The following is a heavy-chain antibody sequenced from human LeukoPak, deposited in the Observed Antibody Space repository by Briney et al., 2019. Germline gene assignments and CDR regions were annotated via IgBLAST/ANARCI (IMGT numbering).Heavy chain of an antibody. J-gene: IGHJ4*02. CDR1: GGTFSSYA. D-gene: IGHD5-18*01. Sequence: GASVKVSCKASGGTFSSYAISWVRQAPGQGLEWMGRIIPILGIANYAQKFQGRVTITADKSTSTAYMELSSLRSEDTAVYYCARAPVDTAMPLGYWGQGTLVTVSS. V-gene: IGHV1-69*04. CDR3: ARAPVDTAMPLGY. CDR2: IIPILGIA.